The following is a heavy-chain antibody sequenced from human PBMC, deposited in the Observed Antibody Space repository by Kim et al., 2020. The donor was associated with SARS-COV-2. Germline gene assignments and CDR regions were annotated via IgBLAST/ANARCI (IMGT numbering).Heavy chain of an antibody. V-gene: IGHV4-59*08. CDR3: ARHPPSGSYIGH. CDR1: GGSISSYY. J-gene: IGHJ4*02. D-gene: IGHD1-26*01. Sequence: SETLSLTCTVSGGSISSYYWSWIRQPPGKGLEWIGYIYYSGSTNYNPSLKSRVTISVDTSKNQFSLKLSSVTAADTAVYYCARHPPSGSYIGHWGQGTLVTVSS. CDR2: IYYSGST.